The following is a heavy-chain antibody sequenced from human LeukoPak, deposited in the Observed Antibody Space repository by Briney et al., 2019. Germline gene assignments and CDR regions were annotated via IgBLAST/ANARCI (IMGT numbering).Heavy chain of an antibody. CDR3: ARVRDSGRWGAFDI. CDR2: ISGTGGTT. J-gene: IGHJ3*02. Sequence: GGSLRLSCAASGFTFSNYAMSRVRQAPGKGLEWVSVISGTGGTTNYADSVKGRFTMSRDNSKNTLYLQMNSLRPEDTAVYYCARVRDSGRWGAFDIWGQGTMVTVSS. D-gene: IGHD1-26*01. V-gene: IGHV3-23*01. CDR1: GFTFSNYA.